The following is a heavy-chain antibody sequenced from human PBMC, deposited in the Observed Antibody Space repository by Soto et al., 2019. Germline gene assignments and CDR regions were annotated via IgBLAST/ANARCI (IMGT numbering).Heavy chain of an antibody. D-gene: IGHD6-19*01. Sequence: QVQLVQSGAEVKKPGASVKVSCKASGYTFTSYDISWVRQATGQGREWMGWMNPHSGNTGHPQKFQGRVTMTRNTSISTAYMELSSLGSEDTAGYYCAGHSGWDYYGMDVWGQGTTVTVSS. CDR3: AGHSGWDYYGMDV. V-gene: IGHV1-8*01. J-gene: IGHJ6*02. CDR2: MNPHSGNT. CDR1: GYTFTSYD.